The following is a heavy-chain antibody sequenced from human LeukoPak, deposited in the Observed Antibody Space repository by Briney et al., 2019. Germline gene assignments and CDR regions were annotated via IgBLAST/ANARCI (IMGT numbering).Heavy chain of an antibody. CDR3: TRAGPDGSGRRDF. V-gene: IGHV3-7*01. D-gene: IGHD3-10*01. CDR2: IKEDENEK. CDR1: GFTYNTYW. J-gene: IGHJ4*02. Sequence: GGSLRLSCVASGFTYNTYWMSWIRQAPGKGLEWVANIKEDENEKHYGDSVKGRFIISRDNAQNSMYLQMNNLGAEDTALYYCTRAGPDGSGRRDFWGRGTLVTVSS.